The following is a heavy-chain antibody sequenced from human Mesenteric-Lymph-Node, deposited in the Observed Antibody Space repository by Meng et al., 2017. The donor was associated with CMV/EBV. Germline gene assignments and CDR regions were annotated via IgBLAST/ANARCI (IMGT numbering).Heavy chain of an antibody. D-gene: IGHD2-2*02. CDR1: FSGYY. Sequence: FSGYYWSWIRQPPGKGLEWIGEINHSGSTNYNPSLKSRVTISVDTSKNQFSLKLSSVTAADTAVYYCARGRSRYCSSTSCYRGWYFDYWGQGTLVTVSS. CDR3: ARGRSRYCSSTSCYRGWYFDY. CDR2: INHSGST. J-gene: IGHJ4*02. V-gene: IGHV4-34*01.